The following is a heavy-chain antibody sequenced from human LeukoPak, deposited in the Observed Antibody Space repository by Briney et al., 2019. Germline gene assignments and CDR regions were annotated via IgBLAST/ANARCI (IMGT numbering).Heavy chain of an antibody. CDR3: ARGMRVVVVADNHDY. CDR2: ISSSSSYI. CDR1: GFTFSSYS. V-gene: IGHV3-21*01. J-gene: IGHJ4*02. Sequence: PGGSLRLSCAASGFTFSSYSMNWVRQAPGKGLEWVSSISSSSSYIYYADSVKGRFTISRDNAKNSLYLQMNSLRAEDTAVYYCARGMRVVVVADNHDYWGQGTLVTVSS. D-gene: IGHD2-15*01.